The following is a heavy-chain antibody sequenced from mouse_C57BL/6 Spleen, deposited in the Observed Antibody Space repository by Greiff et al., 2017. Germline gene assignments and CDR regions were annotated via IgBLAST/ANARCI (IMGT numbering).Heavy chain of an antibody. CDR1: GYSFTDYN. D-gene: IGHD2-5*01. V-gene: IGHV1-39*01. J-gene: IGHJ4*01. CDR2: INPNYGTT. CDR3: ARNSYYSNYVYSMDY. Sequence: VQLQQSGPELVKPGASVKISCKASGYSFTDYNMNWVKQSNGKSLEWIGVINPNYGTTSYNQKFKGKATLTVDQSSSTAYLQLNSLTSEDSAVYYCARNSYYSNYVYSMDYWGQGTSVTVSS.